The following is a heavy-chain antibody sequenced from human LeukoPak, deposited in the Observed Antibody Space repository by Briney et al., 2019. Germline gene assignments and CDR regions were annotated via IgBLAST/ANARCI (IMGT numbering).Heavy chain of an antibody. CDR1: GFTVITND. D-gene: IGHD1-14*01. Sequence: GGSLRLSCAASGFTVITNDMTWVRQAPGKGLEWVSVLYSDGNTKYADSVQGRFTISRDNSKNTPYLEMNSLSPDDTAAYYCARGVEPLAANTLAYWGQGTLVTVSS. J-gene: IGHJ4*02. V-gene: IGHV3-53*01. CDR2: LYSDGNT. CDR3: ARGVEPLAANTLAY.